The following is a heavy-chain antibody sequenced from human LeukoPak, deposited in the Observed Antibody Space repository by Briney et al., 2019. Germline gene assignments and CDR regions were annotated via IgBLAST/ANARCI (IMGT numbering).Heavy chain of an antibody. Sequence: GGSLRLSCAASGFTFRNYLMHWVRQAPGKGLVWVSRIHSDGSSTTYADSVKGRFTISRDNAKNTLYLQMNNLRAEDTAVYYCARDQLYCSGGICYFDYWGQGILVTVSS. CDR1: GFTFRNYL. D-gene: IGHD2-15*01. J-gene: IGHJ4*02. V-gene: IGHV3-74*01. CDR2: IHSDGSST. CDR3: ARDQLYCSGGICYFDY.